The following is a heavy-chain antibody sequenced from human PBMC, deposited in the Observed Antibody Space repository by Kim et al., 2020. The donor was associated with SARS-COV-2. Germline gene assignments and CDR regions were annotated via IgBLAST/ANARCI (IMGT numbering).Heavy chain of an antibody. D-gene: IGHD3-3*01. J-gene: IGHJ4*02. CDR1: GFTFSSYG. Sequence: GGSLRLSCAASGFTFSSYGMHWVRQAPGKGLEWVAVISYDGSNKYYADSVKGRFTISRDNSKNTLYLQMNSLRAEDTAVYYCPKVLFYDFWSGFDYWGQG. CDR3: PKVLFYDFWSGFDY. V-gene: IGHV3-30*18. CDR2: ISYDGSNK.